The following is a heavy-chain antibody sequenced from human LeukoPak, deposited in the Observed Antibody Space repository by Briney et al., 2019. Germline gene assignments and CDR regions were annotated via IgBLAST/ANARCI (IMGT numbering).Heavy chain of an antibody. D-gene: IGHD3-3*01. CDR1: GYSFTSYW. CDR3: ARRSRRYDFWSGYVDV. V-gene: IGHV5-51*01. CDR2: IDPGDSDT. Sequence: GESLKISCKGSGYSFTSYWIGWVRPMPGKGLEWMGIIDPGDSDTRYSPSFQGQVTISADKSISTAYLQWSSLKASDTAMYYCARRSRRYDFWSGYVDVWGKGTTVTVSS. J-gene: IGHJ6*04.